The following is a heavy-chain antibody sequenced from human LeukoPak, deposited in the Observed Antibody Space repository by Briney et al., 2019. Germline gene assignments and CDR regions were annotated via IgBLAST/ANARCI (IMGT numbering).Heavy chain of an antibody. CDR1: GFTFSSAW. Sequence: GGSLRLSCAASGFTFSSAWMTWVRQAPGKGLEWVGRIKSKSDGGTTDYAAPVKGRFTISRDDSKNMLYLQMNSLKTEDTAVYYCIMGGFHFDYWGQGTLVTVSS. J-gene: IGHJ4*02. V-gene: IGHV3-15*01. D-gene: IGHD2-15*01. CDR2: IKSKSDGGTT. CDR3: IMGGFHFDY.